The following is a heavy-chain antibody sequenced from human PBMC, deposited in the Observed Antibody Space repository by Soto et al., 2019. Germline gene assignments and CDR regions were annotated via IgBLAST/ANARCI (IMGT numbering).Heavy chain of an antibody. D-gene: IGHD6-19*01. Sequence: QVQLVESGGGVVQPGRSLRLSCAASGFTFSSYGMHWVRQAPGKGLEWVAVIWYDGSNKYYADSVKGRFTISRDNSKNTLYLQMNSLRAEDTAVYYCARDTAVAGTGIGAFDFWGQGTMVTVSS. J-gene: IGHJ3*01. CDR1: GFTFSSYG. V-gene: IGHV3-33*01. CDR2: IWYDGSNK. CDR3: ARDTAVAGTGIGAFDF.